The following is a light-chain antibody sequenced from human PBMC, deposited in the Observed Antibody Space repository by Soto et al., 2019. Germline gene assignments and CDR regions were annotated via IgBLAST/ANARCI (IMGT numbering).Light chain of an antibody. CDR1: SGHSTYA. CDR3: QTWVTGPPWV. Sequence: QLVLTQSPSASASLGASVKLTCTLSSGHSTYAIAWHQQQPEKGPRYLMKLNSDGSHSKGDEIPDRFSGSSSGAERYLSISSLQSEDEADYYCQTWVTGPPWVFGGGTKLTVL. J-gene: IGLJ3*02. CDR2: LNSDGSH. V-gene: IGLV4-69*01.